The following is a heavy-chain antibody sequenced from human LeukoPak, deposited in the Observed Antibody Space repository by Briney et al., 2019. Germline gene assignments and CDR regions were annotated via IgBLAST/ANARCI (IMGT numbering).Heavy chain of an antibody. J-gene: IGHJ4*02. D-gene: IGHD5-24*01. Sequence: NPSETLSLTCTVSGGSISSYYWSWIRQPPGKGLEWIGYIYYSGSTNYNPSLKSRVTISVDTSKNQFSLKLSSVTAADTAVYYCARVGGDGYNRYYFDYWGQGTLVTVSS. V-gene: IGHV4-59*01. CDR2: IYYSGST. CDR3: ARVGGDGYNRYYFDY. CDR1: GGSISSYY.